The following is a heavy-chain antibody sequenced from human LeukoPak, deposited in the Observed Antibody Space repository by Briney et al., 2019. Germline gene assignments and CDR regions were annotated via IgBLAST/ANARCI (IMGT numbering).Heavy chain of an antibody. CDR3: AKDVNYSPSGTFDY. V-gene: IGHV3-9*03. Sequence: PGRSLRLSCAASGFTFDDYAMHWVRQAPGKGLEWASSISWNSGRMGYADSVKGRFTISRDNAKNSLYLQMNSLRVEDMALYYCAKDVNYSPSGTFDYWGQGTLVTVSS. CDR2: ISWNSGRM. D-gene: IGHD3-10*01. J-gene: IGHJ4*02. CDR1: GFTFDDYA.